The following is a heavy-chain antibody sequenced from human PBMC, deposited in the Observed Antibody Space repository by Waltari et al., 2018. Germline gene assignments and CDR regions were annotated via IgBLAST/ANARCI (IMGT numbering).Heavy chain of an antibody. CDR2: IYHSGST. V-gene: IGHV4-59*08. Sequence: VQLVESGGGLVQPGRSLRLSCAASGFTFEDYAMHWVRQAPGKGLEWLGNIYHSGSTNYNPSLKSRVTILVDTSKNQFSLKLSSVTAADTAVYYCARQYSSPTDWFDPWGQGTLVTVSS. CDR1: GFTFEDYA. D-gene: IGHD6-13*01. J-gene: IGHJ5*02. CDR3: ARQYSSPTDWFDP.